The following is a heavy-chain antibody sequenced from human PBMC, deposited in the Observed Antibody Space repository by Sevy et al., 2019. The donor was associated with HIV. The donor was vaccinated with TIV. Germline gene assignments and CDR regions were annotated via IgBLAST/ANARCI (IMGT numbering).Heavy chain of an antibody. D-gene: IGHD3-10*02. J-gene: IGHJ4*02. CDR1: GFTFSSYA. CDR2: LSFGCGKI. Sequence: GGSLRFSCAASGFTFSSYAMTWVRQAPGKGLEWVSTLSFGCGKINYADSVKGRFTISRDNSKNTLYLQMNSLRAEDTAVYYCAREGCSKPHDYWGQGTLVTVSS. V-gene: IGHV3-23*01. CDR3: AREGCSKPHDY.